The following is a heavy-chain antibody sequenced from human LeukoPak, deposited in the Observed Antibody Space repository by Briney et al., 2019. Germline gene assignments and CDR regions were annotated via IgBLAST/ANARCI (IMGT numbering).Heavy chain of an antibody. D-gene: IGHD3-22*01. J-gene: IGHJ4*02. Sequence: SETLSLTCTVSGGSISSYYWSWIRQPAGKGLEWIGRIYTSGSTNYNPSLKSRVTMSVDTSRNQFSLKLSSVTAADTAVYYCAREGHGRYYDSSGHPFDYWGQGTLVTVSS. CDR2: IYTSGST. V-gene: IGHV4-4*07. CDR1: GGSISSYY. CDR3: AREGHGRYYDSSGHPFDY.